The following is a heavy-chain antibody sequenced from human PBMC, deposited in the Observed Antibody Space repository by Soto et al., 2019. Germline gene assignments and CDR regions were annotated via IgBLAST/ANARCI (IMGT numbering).Heavy chain of an antibody. J-gene: IGHJ4*02. CDR1: GGSISSSSYY. V-gene: IGHV4-39*01. Sequence: PSETLSLTCTVSGGSISSSSYYWGWIRQPPGKGLEWIGSIYYSGSTYYKPSLKNRVTISVDTSKNQFSLKLSSVTAADTAVYYCARHTPAISISDHWGQGTLVTVSS. CDR3: ARHTPAISISDH. D-gene: IGHD2-15*01. CDR2: IYYSGST.